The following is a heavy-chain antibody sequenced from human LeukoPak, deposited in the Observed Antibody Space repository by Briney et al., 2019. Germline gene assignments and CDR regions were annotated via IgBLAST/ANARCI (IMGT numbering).Heavy chain of an antibody. V-gene: IGHV3-21*01. CDR1: GFTFSSYS. J-gene: IGHJ3*02. CDR3: ARGRQNSGSYSDAFDI. Sequence: GGSLRLSCAGSGFTFSSYSMHWVRQAPGKGLEWVSSISSSSIYIYHADSLKGRFTISRDNAKNSLSLQMNSLRAEDTAVYYCARGRQNSGSYSDAFDIWGQGTVVTVSS. D-gene: IGHD1-26*01. CDR2: ISSSSIYI.